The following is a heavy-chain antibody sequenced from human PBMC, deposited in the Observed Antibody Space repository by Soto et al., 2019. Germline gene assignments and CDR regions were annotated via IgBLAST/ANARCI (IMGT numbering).Heavy chain of an antibody. CDR2: IFYSGST. CDR1: GGSISSCAYY. CDR3: ARGSGSSSPFDP. D-gene: IGHD6-6*01. J-gene: IGHJ5*02. Sequence: SEPLSLPCTVSGGSISSCAYYWGWVLQHPGKGLEWIAYIFYSGSTYYNPSLKSRVTISIDTSKNQFCLKLSSVTAADTAVYYCARGSGSSSPFDPWGQGTVVTVSS. V-gene: IGHV4-31*03.